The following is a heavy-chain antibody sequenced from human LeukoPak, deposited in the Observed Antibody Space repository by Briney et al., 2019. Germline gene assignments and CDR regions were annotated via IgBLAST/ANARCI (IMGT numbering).Heavy chain of an antibody. Sequence: GGSLRLSCAASGVTLSSDWMHCGRQAPGKGLLWVSRINTDGRTTTYADSVNGRFRHCKDDAKNTLYLQMNSLRAEVTAVYYCARVLYGSGSFDYWGQGTLVSVSS. CDR1: GVTLSSDW. J-gene: IGHJ4*02. V-gene: IGHV3-74*01. D-gene: IGHD3-10*01. CDR2: INTDGRTT. CDR3: ARVLYGSGSFDY.